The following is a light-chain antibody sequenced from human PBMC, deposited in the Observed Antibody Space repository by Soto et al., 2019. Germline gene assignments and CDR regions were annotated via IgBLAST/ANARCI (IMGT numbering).Light chain of an antibody. CDR3: QRACRALRT. Sequence: SLSASVGDRVTITCRVSQDISSCLNWYRQKPGKVPDLLIYTASNLQSAVPSRFSGSGSGTDFTLTISSLQPEDVATYYGQRACRALRTFGPGTKMDIK. J-gene: IGKJ3*01. CDR1: QDISSC. V-gene: IGKV1-27*01. CDR2: TAS.